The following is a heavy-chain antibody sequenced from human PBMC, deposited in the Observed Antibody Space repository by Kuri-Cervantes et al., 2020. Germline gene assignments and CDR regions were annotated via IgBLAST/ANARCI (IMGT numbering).Heavy chain of an antibody. V-gene: IGHV4-34*01. CDR3: ARDADYDTYGLGGY. D-gene: IGHD4-17*01. J-gene: IGHJ4*02. Sequence: SETLSLTCAVYGGSFSGYYWSWTRQPPGKGLEWIGEINHSGSTNYNPSLKSRVTISVDTSKNQFSLKLSSVTAADTAVYYCARDADYDTYGLGGYWGQGTLVTVSS. CDR2: INHSGST. CDR1: GGSFSGYY.